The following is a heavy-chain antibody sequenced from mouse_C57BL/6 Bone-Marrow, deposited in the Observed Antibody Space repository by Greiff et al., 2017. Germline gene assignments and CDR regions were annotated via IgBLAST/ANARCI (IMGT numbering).Heavy chain of an antibody. D-gene: IGHD1-1*01. CDR2: IRSGSSTI. CDR3: ARAPFITTALDY. Sequence: VQLVESGGGLVKPGGSLKLSCAASGFTFTDYGMHWVRQAPEKGLEWVGYIRSGSSTIYYADTVKGRVTITRDKAKNTLFMKMTSLRSEDTAVYYCARAPFITTALDYWGQGTTVTVSS. V-gene: IGHV5-17*01. J-gene: IGHJ2*01. CDR1: GFTFTDYG.